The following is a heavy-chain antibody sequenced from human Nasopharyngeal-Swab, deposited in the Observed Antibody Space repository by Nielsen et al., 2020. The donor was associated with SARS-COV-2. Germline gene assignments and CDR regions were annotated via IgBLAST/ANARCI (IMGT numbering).Heavy chain of an antibody. CDR2: ISYDGSNK. J-gene: IGHJ4*02. D-gene: IGHD6-19*01. CDR3: ATPGYSSGWFIGHLGY. Sequence: GGSLRLSCAASGFTFSSYGMHWVRQAPGKGLEWVAVISYDGSNKYYADSVKGRFTISRDNSKNTLYLQMNSLRAEDTAVYYCATPGYSSGWFIGHLGYWGQGTLVTVSS. CDR1: GFTFSSYG. V-gene: IGHV3-30*03.